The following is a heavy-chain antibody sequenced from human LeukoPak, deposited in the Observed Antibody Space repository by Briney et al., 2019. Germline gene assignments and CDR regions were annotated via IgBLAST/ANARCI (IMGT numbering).Heavy chain of an antibody. CDR3: ARRSEYSSGWYFYY. D-gene: IGHD6-19*01. J-gene: IGHJ4*02. CDR1: GGSFSGYY. Sequence: SETLSLTCAVYGGSFSGYYWSWIRQPPGKGLEWIGEINHSGSTNYNPSLKGRVTISVDTSKNQFSLKLSSVTAADTAVYYCARRSEYSSGWYFYYWGQGTLVTVSS. V-gene: IGHV4-34*01. CDR2: INHSGST.